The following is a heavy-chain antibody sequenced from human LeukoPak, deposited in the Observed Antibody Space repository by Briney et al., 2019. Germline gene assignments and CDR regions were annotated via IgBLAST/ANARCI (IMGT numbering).Heavy chain of an antibody. Sequence: GGSLRLSCAASGFTVSSNYMSWVRQAPGKGLEWVSVIYSGGSTYYADSVEGRFTISRDNSKNTLYLQMNSLRAEDTAVYYCARDRRETMITFGGVMTAGWFDPWGQGTLVTVSS. CDR1: GFTVSSNY. D-gene: IGHD3-16*01. CDR3: ARDRRETMITFGGVMTAGWFDP. J-gene: IGHJ5*02. CDR2: IYSGGST. V-gene: IGHV3-53*01.